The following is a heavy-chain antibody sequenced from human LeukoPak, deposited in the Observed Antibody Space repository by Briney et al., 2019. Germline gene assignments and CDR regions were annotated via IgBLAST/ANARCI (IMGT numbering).Heavy chain of an antibody. D-gene: IGHD3-10*01. CDR3: ARIVLVRGVIYYGMDV. J-gene: IGHJ6*02. V-gene: IGHV3-21*01. Sequence: PGGSLRLSCAASGFAFSTYTMNWVRQPPGKGLEWVSSITSSGSDMYYVDSVKGRFTISRDNTKNSLYLQMSSLRAEDTAVYYCARIVLVRGVIYYGMDVWGQGTTVTVSS. CDR2: ITSSGSDM. CDR1: GFAFSTYT.